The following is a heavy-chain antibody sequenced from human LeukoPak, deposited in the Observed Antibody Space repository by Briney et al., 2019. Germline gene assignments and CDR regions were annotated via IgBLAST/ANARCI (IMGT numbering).Heavy chain of an antibody. J-gene: IGHJ4*02. CDR3: ARHKPYGDLDY. CDR1: GGSISSSSYY. D-gene: IGHD4-17*01. CDR2: IYYSGST. V-gene: IGHV4-39*01. Sequence: PSETLFLTCTVSGGSISSSSYYWGWIRQPPGKGLEWIGSIYYSGSTYYNPSLKSRVTISVDTSKNQFSLKLSSVTAADTAVYYCARHKPYGDLDYWGQGTLVTVSS.